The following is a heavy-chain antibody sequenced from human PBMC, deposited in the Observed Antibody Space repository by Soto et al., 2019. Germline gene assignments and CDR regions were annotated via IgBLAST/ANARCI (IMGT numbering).Heavy chain of an antibody. D-gene: IGHD6-25*01. CDR1: GFTFSSYG. Sequence: GGSLRLSCAASGFTFSSYGMHWVRQAPGKGLEWVAVIWYDGSNKYYADSVKGRFTISRDNSKNTLYLQMNSLRAEDTAVYYCARDRSPGFQPVPDWFDPWGQGTLVTVSS. CDR3: ARDRSPGFQPVPDWFDP. CDR2: IWYDGSNK. V-gene: IGHV3-33*01. J-gene: IGHJ5*02.